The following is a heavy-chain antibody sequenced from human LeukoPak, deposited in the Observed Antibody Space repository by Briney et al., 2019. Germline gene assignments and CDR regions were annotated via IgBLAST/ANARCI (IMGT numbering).Heavy chain of an antibody. J-gene: IGHJ3*02. CDR2: IYRSGST. CDR3: ARDPPGPAYYYGQIQDAFDI. D-gene: IGHD3-10*01. V-gene: IGHV4-38-2*02. Sequence: KPSEPLSLTCTVSGYSISSGYYLGWIRQPPGKGLEWIGSIYRSGSTYYNPSLKTRVTISVDTSKNQFSLKLSSVTAADTAVYYCARDPPGPAYYYGQIQDAFDIWGQGTMGTVSS. CDR1: GYSISSGYY.